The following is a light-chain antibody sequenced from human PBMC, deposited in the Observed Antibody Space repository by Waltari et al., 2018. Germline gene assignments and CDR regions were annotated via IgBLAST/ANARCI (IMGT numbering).Light chain of an antibody. CDR2: LGS. CDR1: QSLLHSNGYNY. CDR3: MQALQSWT. Sequence: SISCRSSQSLLHSNGYNYLDWYLQKPGQSPQLLIYLGSNRASGVPDRFSGSGSGTDFTLKISRVEAEDVGVYYCMQALQSWTFGQGTKVEIK. V-gene: IGKV2-28*01. J-gene: IGKJ1*01.